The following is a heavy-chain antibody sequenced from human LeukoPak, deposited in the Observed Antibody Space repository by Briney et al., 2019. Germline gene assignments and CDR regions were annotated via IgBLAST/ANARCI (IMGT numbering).Heavy chain of an antibody. CDR3: AKGRVMSYYGSGVDI. CDR2: ISSSGGT. D-gene: IGHD3-10*01. CDR1: GFTFSSYA. V-gene: IGHV3-23*01. J-gene: IGHJ3*02. Sequence: GGSLRLSCAASGFTFSSYAMSGVRQAPGKGLEGVSVISSSGGTYYADSVKGRFTISRDNSKNTLYLQMNSLRAEDTAVYYCAKGRVMSYYGSGVDIWGQGTMVTVSS.